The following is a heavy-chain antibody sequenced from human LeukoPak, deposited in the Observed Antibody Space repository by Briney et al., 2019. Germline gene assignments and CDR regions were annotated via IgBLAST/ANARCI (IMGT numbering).Heavy chain of an antibody. D-gene: IGHD3-22*01. J-gene: IGHJ5*02. V-gene: IGHV1-2*02. CDR2: INPNSGGT. CDR3: AREKGSSGSNWFDP. CDR1: GYTFTGYY. Sequence: GASVKVSCKASGYTFTGYYMHWVRQAPGQGLEWMGWINPNSGGTNYAQKFQGRVTMTRDTSISIAYMELSRLRSDDTAVYYCAREKGSSGSNWFDPWGQGTLVTVSS.